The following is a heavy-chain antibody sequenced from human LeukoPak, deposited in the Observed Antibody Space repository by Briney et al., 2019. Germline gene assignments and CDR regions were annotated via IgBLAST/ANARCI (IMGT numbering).Heavy chain of an antibody. CDR1: GGTFSSYA. J-gene: IGHJ4*02. D-gene: IGHD3-10*01. CDR2: IIPIFGTA. Sequence: ASVKVSCKASGGTFSSYAISWVRQAPGQELEWMGGIIPIFGTANYAQKFQGRVTTTVDESTSTAYMELSSLRSEDTAVYYCASGRLNYGSGLDYWGQGTLVTVSS. CDR3: ASGRLNYGSGLDY. V-gene: IGHV1-69*13.